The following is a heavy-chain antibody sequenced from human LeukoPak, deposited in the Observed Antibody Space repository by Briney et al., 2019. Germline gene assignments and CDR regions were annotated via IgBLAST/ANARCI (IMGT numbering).Heavy chain of an antibody. CDR1: GGSISSYY. J-gene: IGHJ3*02. D-gene: IGHD6-13*01. CDR2: IYTSGST. Sequence: PSETLSLTCTVSGGSISSYYWSWIRQPAGKGLEWIGRIYTSGSTNYNPSLKSRVTMSVDTSKNQFSLKLSSVTAADTAVYYCARDINIAAAAQRAFDIWGQRTMVTVSS. V-gene: IGHV4-4*07. CDR3: ARDINIAAAAQRAFDI.